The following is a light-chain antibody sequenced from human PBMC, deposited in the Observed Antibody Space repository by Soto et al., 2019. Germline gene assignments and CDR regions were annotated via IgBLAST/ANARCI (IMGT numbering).Light chain of an antibody. Sequence: DIQLTQSPSFLSASVGDRVTISCRASQGITDFLAWYQQKPGKAPKLLIYAASTLQSGVPSRFSGSASGTAFTLTLSSLQPEDFATYFCQQFNVYPVTFGRGTMLEIK. CDR3: QQFNVYPVT. CDR1: QGITDF. V-gene: IGKV1-9*01. CDR2: AAS. J-gene: IGKJ4*01.